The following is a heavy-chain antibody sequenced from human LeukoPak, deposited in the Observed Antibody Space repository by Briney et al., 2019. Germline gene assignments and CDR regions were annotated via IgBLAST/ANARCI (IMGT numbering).Heavy chain of an antibody. CDR3: ARDYGSGSYSSEFDY. CDR1: GYTFTGYY. CDR2: INPNSGAT. J-gene: IGHJ4*02. Sequence: ASVKVSCKASGYTFTGYYMDWVRQAPGQGLEGMGWINPNSGATNYAQKFQGRVTMTRDTSISTTYMELSRLRSDDTAVYYCARDYGSGSYSSEFDYWGQGTLVTVSS. V-gene: IGHV1-2*02. D-gene: IGHD3-10*01.